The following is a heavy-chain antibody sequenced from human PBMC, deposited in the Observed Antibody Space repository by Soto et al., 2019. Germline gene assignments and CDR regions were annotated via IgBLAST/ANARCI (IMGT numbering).Heavy chain of an antibody. CDR3: ARESPATVSSSATAMVTGSWYFDL. CDR1: GGSVSRGDYY. V-gene: IGHV4-30-4*01. J-gene: IGHJ2*01. D-gene: IGHD5-18*01. Sequence: QVQLQESGPGLVEPTQTLSLTCTVSGGSVSRGDYYWSWIRQRPGKGMEWIGHMYYSGSTYYNPSLKSRVTISVDTSKNQFSTRLSSVTAADTAVYFRARESPATVSSSATAMVTGSWYFDLWGRGTLVSVSS. CDR2: MYYSGST.